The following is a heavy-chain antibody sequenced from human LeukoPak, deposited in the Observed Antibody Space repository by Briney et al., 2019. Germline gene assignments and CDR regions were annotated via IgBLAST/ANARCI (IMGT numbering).Heavy chain of an antibody. V-gene: IGHV1-2*02. J-gene: IGHJ4*02. Sequence: ASVKVSCKASGYTFTGYYIHWVRQAPGQGLEWMGWINPNTGGTNYEQKFQGRVTMTRVTSISTAYMELSSLKSDDTAVYYCARDRPIDYWGQGTLVTVSS. CDR3: ARDRPIDY. CDR1: GYTFTGYY. CDR2: INPNTGGT.